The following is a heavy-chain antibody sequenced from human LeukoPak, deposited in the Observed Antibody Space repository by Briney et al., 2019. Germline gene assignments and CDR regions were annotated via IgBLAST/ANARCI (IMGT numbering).Heavy chain of an antibody. CDR3: ARDYGGGDYVWGSYRPTILDY. D-gene: IGHD3-16*02. CDR1: GFTFSSYA. V-gene: IGHV3-30-3*01. J-gene: IGHJ4*02. CDR2: ISYDGSNK. Sequence: GGSLRLSCAASGFTFSSYAMHWVRQAPGKGLEWVAVISYDGSNKYYADSVKGRFTISRDNSKNTLYLQMNSLRAEDTAVYYCARDYGGGDYVWGSYRPTILDYWGQGTLVTVSS.